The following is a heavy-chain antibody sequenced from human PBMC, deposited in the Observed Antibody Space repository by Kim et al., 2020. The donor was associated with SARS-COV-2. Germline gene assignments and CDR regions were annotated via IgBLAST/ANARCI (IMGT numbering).Heavy chain of an antibody. Sequence: NPSLKSRVTISVDTSENQFSLKLSSVTAADSAVYYCARGAYSSGWNGYDYWGQGTLVTVSS. CDR3: ARGAYSSGWNGYDY. D-gene: IGHD6-19*01. V-gene: IGHV4-34*01. J-gene: IGHJ4*02.